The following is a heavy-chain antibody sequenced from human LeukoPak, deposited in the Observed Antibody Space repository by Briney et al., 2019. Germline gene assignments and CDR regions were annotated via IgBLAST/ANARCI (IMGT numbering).Heavy chain of an antibody. CDR3: ARDHEEYCSGGSCSRFDY. Sequence: GGSLRLSCAASGFTFSSYAMNWVRQAPGKGLEWVSSISGSSSYIYYADSVKGRFTISRDNAKNSLYLQMNSLRAEDTAVYYCARDHEEYCSGGSCSRFDYWGQGTLVTVSS. D-gene: IGHD2-15*01. CDR1: GFTFSSYA. CDR2: ISGSSSYI. J-gene: IGHJ4*02. V-gene: IGHV3-21*04.